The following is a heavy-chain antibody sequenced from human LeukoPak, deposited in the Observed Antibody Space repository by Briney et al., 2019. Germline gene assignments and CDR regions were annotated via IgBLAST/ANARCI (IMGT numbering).Heavy chain of an antibody. J-gene: IGHJ4*02. D-gene: IGHD3-9*01. Sequence: PGGSLRLSCAASGFTFSSYSMNWVRQAPGKGLEWVANIKQDGSEKQYVDSVKGRFAISRDNAENSLYLQMNSLRDEDTAVYYCARGALRYSDYWGQGTLVTVSS. V-gene: IGHV3-7*02. CDR3: ARGALRYSDY. CDR2: IKQDGSEK. CDR1: GFTFSSYS.